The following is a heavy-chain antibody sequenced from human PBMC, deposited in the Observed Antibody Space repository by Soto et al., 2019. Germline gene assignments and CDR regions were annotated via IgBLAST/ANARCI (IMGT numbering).Heavy chain of an antibody. D-gene: IGHD6-19*01. Sequence: GGSLRLSCAASGFTFSSYAMSWVRQAPGKGLEWVSAISGSGGSTYYAHSVKGRFTISRDNSKNTLYLQMNSLRAEDTDVYYCAKDHSSGWYMDYWGQGTLVTVSS. CDR1: GFTFSSYA. J-gene: IGHJ4*02. CDR3: AKDHSSGWYMDY. CDR2: ISGSGGST. V-gene: IGHV3-23*01.